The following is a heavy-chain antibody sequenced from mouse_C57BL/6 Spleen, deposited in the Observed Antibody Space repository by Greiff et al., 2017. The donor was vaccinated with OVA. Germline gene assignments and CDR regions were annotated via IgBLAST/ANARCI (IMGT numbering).Heavy chain of an antibody. CDR3: AREEVTTVVDPFAY. V-gene: IGHV1-22*01. D-gene: IGHD1-1*01. J-gene: IGHJ3*01. Sequence: VQLQQSGPELVKPGASVKMSCKASGYTFTDYNMHWVKQSHGKSLEWIGYINPNNGGTSYNQKFKGKATLTVNKSSSTAYMELRSLTSEGSAVYYCAREEVTTVVDPFAYWGQGTLVTVSA. CDR1: GYTFTDYN. CDR2: INPNNGGT.